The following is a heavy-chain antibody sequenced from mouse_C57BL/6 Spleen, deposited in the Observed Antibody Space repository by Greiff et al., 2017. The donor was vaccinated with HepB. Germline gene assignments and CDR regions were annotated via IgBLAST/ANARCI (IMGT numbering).Heavy chain of an antibody. V-gene: IGHV1-26*01. CDR1: GYTFTDYY. Sequence: EVQLQQSGPELVKPGASVKISCKASGYTFTDYYMNWVKQSHGKSLEWIGDINPNNGGTSYNQKFKGKATLTEDKSSSTAYMELRSLTSEDSAVYYCARTYGSYYFDYWGQGTTLTVSS. D-gene: IGHD1-1*01. J-gene: IGHJ2*01. CDR3: ARTYGSYYFDY. CDR2: INPNNGGT.